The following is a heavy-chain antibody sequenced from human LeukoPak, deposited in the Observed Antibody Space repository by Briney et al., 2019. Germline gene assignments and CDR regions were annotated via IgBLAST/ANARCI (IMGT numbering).Heavy chain of an antibody. CDR2: INSDGSST. J-gene: IGHJ4*02. CDR1: GFTFSSYW. V-gene: IGHV3-74*01. CDR3: ARTTTVAPRGFDY. D-gene: IGHD4-23*01. Sequence: GGSLRLSCAASGFTFSSYWMHWVRQAPGKGLVWVSRINSDGSSTSYAASVKGRFTISRDNVKNTLYLQMNSLRAEDTAVYYCARTTTVAPRGFDYWGQGTLVTVSS.